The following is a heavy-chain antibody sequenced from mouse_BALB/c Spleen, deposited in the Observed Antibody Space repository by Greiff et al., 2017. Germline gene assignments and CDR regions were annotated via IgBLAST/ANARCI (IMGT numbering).Heavy chain of an antibody. CDR1: GYTFTDYN. CDR3: ASGAYYYGSRGGYFDV. CDR2: IYPYNGGT. J-gene: IGHJ1*01. D-gene: IGHD1-1*01. Sequence: EVQLQQSGPELVKPGASVKISCKASGYTFTDYNMHWVKQSHGKSLEWIGYIYPYNGGTGYNQKFKSKATLTVDNSSSTAYMELRSLTSEDSAVYYCASGAYYYGSRGGYFDVWGAGTTVTVSS. V-gene: IGHV1S29*02.